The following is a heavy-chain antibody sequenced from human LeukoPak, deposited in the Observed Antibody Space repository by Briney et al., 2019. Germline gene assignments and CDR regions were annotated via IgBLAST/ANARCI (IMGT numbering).Heavy chain of an antibody. J-gene: IGHJ6*02. CDR2: IYYSGST. V-gene: IGHV4-59*01. CDR1: SGSISSYY. D-gene: IGHD3-10*01. Sequence: KSSETLSLTCTVSSGSISSYYWSWIRQPPGKGLEWIGYIYYSGSTNYNPSLKSRVTISVDTSKNQFSLKLSSVTAADTAVYYCARLRYGSGSYFGETYYYYGMDVWGQGTTVTVSS. CDR3: ARLRYGSGSYFGETYYYYGMDV.